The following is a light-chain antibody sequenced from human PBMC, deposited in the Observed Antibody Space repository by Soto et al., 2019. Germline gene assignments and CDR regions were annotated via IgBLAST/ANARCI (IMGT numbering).Light chain of an antibody. J-gene: IGKJ1*01. V-gene: IGKV1-5*01. CDR3: QQRSNWHT. CDR2: DAS. Sequence: DIQMTQSPSTLSASVGDRVTITCRASQSISSWLAWYQQKPGQAPKLLIYDASSRASGVPARFSGSGSGTDFTLTISSLEPEDFAVYYCQQRSNWHTFGQGTKVDIK. CDR1: QSISSW.